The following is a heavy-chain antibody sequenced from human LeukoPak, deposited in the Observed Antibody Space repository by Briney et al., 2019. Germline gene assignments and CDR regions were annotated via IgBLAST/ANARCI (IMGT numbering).Heavy chain of an antibody. V-gene: IGHV4-34*01. Sequence: TSETLSLTCAVYGGSFSGYYWSWIRQPPGKGLEWVGEINHSGSTNYNPSLKSRVTISVDTSKSQFSLKLSSVTAADTAVYYCARGSYYDILTGYQGVNWFDPWGQGTLVTVSS. CDR2: INHSGST. CDR1: GGSFSGYY. J-gene: IGHJ5*02. D-gene: IGHD3-9*01. CDR3: ARGSYYDILTGYQGVNWFDP.